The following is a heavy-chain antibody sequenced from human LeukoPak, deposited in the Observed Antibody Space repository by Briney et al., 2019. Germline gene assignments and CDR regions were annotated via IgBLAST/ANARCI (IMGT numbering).Heavy chain of an antibody. J-gene: IGHJ5*02. CDR2: IYHSGST. CDR1: GGSISSYY. CDR3: ARGRITGTTWFDP. V-gene: IGHV4-59*01. D-gene: IGHD1-7*01. Sequence: SETLSLTCTVSGGSISSYYWSWIRQPPGKGLEWIGYIYHSGSTNYNPSLKSRVTISVDTSKNQFSLKLSSVTAADTAVYYCARGRITGTTWFDPWGQGTLVTVSS.